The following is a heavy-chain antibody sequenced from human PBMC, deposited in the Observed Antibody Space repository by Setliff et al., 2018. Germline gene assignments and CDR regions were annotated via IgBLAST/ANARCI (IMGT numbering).Heavy chain of an antibody. CDR2: INHSGSP. J-gene: IGHJ4*02. D-gene: IGHD2-2*01. Sequence: PSETLSLTCAVYGASFSGTYCSWIRQSPGKGLEWIGEINHTGSPNWIGEINHSGSPNYNPSLKSRVTMSVDKSKNQFSLKLKSVTAADTAVYYFRLAHCNDTSCEEALDYWSRGTLVTVSS. CDR3: RLAHCNDTSCEEALDY. CDR1: GASFSGTY. V-gene: IGHV4-34*01.